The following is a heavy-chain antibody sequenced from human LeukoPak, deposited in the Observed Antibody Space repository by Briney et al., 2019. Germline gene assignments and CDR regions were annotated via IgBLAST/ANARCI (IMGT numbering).Heavy chain of an antibody. J-gene: IGHJ3*02. CDR3: ARVGGVYYDAI. D-gene: IGHD3-22*01. Sequence: ASMKVSCKASGYTFTTYGIGWVRQAPGQGLEWMGWISDYNGNTKSAQKFQGRVTMTTDTSTSTAYMELRSLRSDDTAVYYCARVGGVYYDAIWGQGTMVTVSS. V-gene: IGHV1-18*01. CDR2: ISDYNGNT. CDR1: GYTFTTYG.